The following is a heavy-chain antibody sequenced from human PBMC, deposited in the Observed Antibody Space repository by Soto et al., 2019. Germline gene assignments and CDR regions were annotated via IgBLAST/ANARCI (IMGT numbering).Heavy chain of an antibody. V-gene: IGHV3-23*04. Sequence: DEQLVESGGGSLQPGESLRLSCAASGFSFRNYAMTWVRQSPGKGLEWVSLISSGGGTTNYADSVKGRFSISRDNSQNMLYLQMNGLRGEDTALYYCAKLKGGLWRFYGMDAWGQGTMFIVSS. CDR2: ISSGGGTT. CDR3: AKLKGGLWRFYGMDA. J-gene: IGHJ6*01. CDR1: GFSFRNYA. D-gene: IGHD3-3*01.